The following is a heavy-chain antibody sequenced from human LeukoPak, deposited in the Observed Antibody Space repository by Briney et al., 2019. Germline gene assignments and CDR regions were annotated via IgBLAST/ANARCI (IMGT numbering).Heavy chain of an antibody. Sequence: SETLSLTCTVSGGSISSYYWSWIRQPPGKGLEWIGYIYHSGSINYNPSLKSRVTISQDTSKNQFSLKVNSVTAADTAVYYCARWGSRHLALFEYYLDYWGQGTLVTVSS. J-gene: IGHJ4*02. D-gene: IGHD3-16*01. CDR2: IYHSGSI. CDR1: GGSISSYY. CDR3: ARWGSRHLALFEYYLDY. V-gene: IGHV4-59*01.